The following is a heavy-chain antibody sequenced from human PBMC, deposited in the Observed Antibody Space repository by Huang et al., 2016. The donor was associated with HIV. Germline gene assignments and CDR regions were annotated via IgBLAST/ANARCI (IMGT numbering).Heavy chain of an antibody. D-gene: IGHD2-15*01. CDR1: GYTVSELS. Sequence: QVQLVESGAELKKPGASVRVSCKVSGYTVSELSLHWVRQAPEKGLEWMGGYDPEEGETIYAQRVQGRVTMTEETSTDTAYMELSSLRPEDTAVYYCATSTPDVGAGVLRSAFDIWGQGTMVTVSS. J-gene: IGHJ3*02. V-gene: IGHV1-24*01. CDR2: YDPEEGET. CDR3: ATSTPDVGAGVLRSAFDI.